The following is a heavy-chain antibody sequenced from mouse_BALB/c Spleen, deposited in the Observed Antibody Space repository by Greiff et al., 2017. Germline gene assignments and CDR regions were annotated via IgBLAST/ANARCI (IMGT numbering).Heavy chain of an antibody. CDR1: GFTFSSYA. CDR3: ARGGGSSFYWYFDV. D-gene: IGHD1-1*01. CDR2: ISSGGST. V-gene: IGHV5-6-5*01. Sequence: DVKLVESGGGLVKPGGSLKLSCAASGFTFSSYAMSWVRQTPEKRLEWVASISSGGSTYYPDSVKGRFTISRDNARNILYLQMSSLRSEDTAMYYCARGGGSSFYWYFDVWGAGTTVTVSS. J-gene: IGHJ1*01.